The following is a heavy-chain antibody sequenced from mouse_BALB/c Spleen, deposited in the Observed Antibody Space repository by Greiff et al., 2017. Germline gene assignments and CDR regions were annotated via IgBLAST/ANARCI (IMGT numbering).Heavy chain of an antibody. CDR1: GYSFTSYW. CDR3: ARGGYGSRGWFAY. CDR2: IDPSDSET. V-gene: IGHV1S127*01. D-gene: IGHD1-1*01. J-gene: IGHJ3*01. Sequence: QVQLQQSGPQLVRPGASVKISCKASGYSFTSYWMHWVKQRPGQGLEWIGMIDPSDSETRLNQKFKDKATLTVDKSSSTAYMQLSSPTSEDSAVYYCARGGYGSRGWFAYWGQGTLVTVSA.